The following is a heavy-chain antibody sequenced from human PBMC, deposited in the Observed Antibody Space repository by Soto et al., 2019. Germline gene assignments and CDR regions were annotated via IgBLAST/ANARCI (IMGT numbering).Heavy chain of an antibody. Sequence: PGGSLRLSCAASGFAFSSYAMSWVRQAPGKGLEWVSAISGSGGSTYYADSVKGRFTISRDNSKNTLYLQMNSLRAEDTAVYYCAKVLSNSSGYSPYYYYYGMDVWGQGTTVTVSS. CDR1: GFAFSSYA. D-gene: IGHD3-22*01. CDR3: AKVLSNSSGYSPYYYYYGMDV. J-gene: IGHJ6*02. V-gene: IGHV3-23*01. CDR2: ISGSGGST.